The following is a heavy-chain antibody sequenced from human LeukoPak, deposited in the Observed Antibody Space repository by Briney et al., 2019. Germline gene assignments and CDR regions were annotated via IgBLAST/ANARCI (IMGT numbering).Heavy chain of an antibody. CDR2: TSYNGNT. V-gene: IGHV1-18*04. J-gene: IGHJ4*02. D-gene: IGHD6-19*01. CDR1: GYTFSNYG. CDR3: ARHSGSGWQALGY. Sequence: ASVKVSCKASGYTFSNYGISWVRQAPGRGLEWMGWTSYNGNTNYSQKFQDRVTMPTDTSTTPAYMELRSLESDDTAVYYCARHSGSGWQALGYWGQGPLVTVSS.